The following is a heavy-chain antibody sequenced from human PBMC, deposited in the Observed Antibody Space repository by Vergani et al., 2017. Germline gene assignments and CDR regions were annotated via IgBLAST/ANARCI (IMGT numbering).Heavy chain of an antibody. CDR1: GFTFSRYE. V-gene: IGHV3-48*03. CDR2: ISSSGSTI. J-gene: IGHJ6*02. Sequence: EVPLVESGGGLVQPGGSLRLSCAASGFTFSRYEMNWVRQAPGKGLELVSYISSSGSTIYYADSVKGRFTISRDNAKNSLYLQMNSLRAEDTAVYYCVRYLRPAAISYYYYGMDVWGQGTTVTVSS. D-gene: IGHD2-2*01. CDR3: VRYLRPAAISYYYYGMDV.